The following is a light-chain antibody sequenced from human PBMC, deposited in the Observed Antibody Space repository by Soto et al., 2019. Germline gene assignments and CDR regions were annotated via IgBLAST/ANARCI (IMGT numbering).Light chain of an antibody. Sequence: DVQMTQSPSSLSASVGDRVTITCRASQDINSYLAWYQQKPGNAPKSLIYGASSLQTGVPSRFRGSESGTDFTLTISNLQPEDSATYYCQQYNIYPLTFGGGTKVEIK. V-gene: IGKV1D-16*01. J-gene: IGKJ4*01. CDR3: QQYNIYPLT. CDR2: GAS. CDR1: QDINSY.